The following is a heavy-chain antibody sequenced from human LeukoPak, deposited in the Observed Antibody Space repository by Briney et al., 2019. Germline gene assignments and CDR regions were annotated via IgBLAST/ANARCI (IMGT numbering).Heavy chain of an antibody. D-gene: IGHD2-21*02. V-gene: IGHV1-2*02. CDR1: GYTFTGYY. CDR3: ARDAGDIVVVTGAFDI. J-gene: IGHJ3*02. CDR2: INPNSGGT. Sequence: ASVKVSCKASGYTFTGYYMHWVRQAPGQGLEWMGWINPNSGGTNYAQKFQGRVTMTRDTSISTAYMELSRLRSDDTAVYYCARDAGDIVVVTGAFDIWGRGTMVTVSS.